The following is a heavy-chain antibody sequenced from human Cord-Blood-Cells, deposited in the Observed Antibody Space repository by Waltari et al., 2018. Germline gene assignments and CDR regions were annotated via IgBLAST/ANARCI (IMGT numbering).Heavy chain of an antibody. CDR3: ASVVPVQNDAFDI. CDR2: IYYSGST. Sequence: QVQLQESGPGLVKPSQTLSLTCTFSGGSISSGGYYWSWIRQHPGKGLEWIGYIYYSGSTYYNPSLKSRVTISVDTSKNQFSLKLSSVTAADTVVYYCASVVPVQNDAFDIWGQGTMVTVSS. D-gene: IGHD2-2*01. CDR1: GGSISSGGYY. J-gene: IGHJ3*02. V-gene: IGHV4-31*03.